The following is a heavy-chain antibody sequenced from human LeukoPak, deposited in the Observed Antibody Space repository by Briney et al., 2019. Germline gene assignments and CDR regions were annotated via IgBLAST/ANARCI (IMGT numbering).Heavy chain of an antibody. D-gene: IGHD2-8*01. CDR3: ARDTSLMVYAYYYYMDV. Sequence: NPGGSLRLSCAASGFTFSSYSMNWVRQAPGKGLEWVSSISSSSSYIYYADSVKGRFTISRDNAKNSLYLQMNSLRAEDTAVYYCARDTSLMVYAYYYYMDVWGKGTTVTVSS. CDR2: ISSSSSYI. J-gene: IGHJ6*03. V-gene: IGHV3-21*01. CDR1: GFTFSSYS.